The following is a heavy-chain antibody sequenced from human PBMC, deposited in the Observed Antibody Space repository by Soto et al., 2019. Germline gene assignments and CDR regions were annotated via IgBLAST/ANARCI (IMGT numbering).Heavy chain of an antibody. Sequence: QVPLVQSGAEVKKPGASVNVSCKASGYTFTTYSVTWMRQAPGQGLEWMGWINAFSGITKYAQNLQDRITMTTDTSTSTAYMELRSLRSEHTAIYYCAREKFYGSSGYYVGNWYFDLWGRGTLVTVSS. D-gene: IGHD3-22*01. CDR3: AREKFYGSSGYYVGNWYFDL. CDR1: GYTFTTYS. J-gene: IGHJ2*01. CDR2: INAFSGIT. V-gene: IGHV1-18*04.